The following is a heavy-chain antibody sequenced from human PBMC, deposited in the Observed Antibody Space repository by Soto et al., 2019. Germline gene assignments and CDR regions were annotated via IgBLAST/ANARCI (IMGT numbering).Heavy chain of an antibody. CDR3: ARDLGGPDY. CDR1: GFSLSPYW. V-gene: IGHV3-74*03. J-gene: IGHJ4*02. Sequence: LGGSLRLSCAASGFSLSPYWMHWVRQVPGRGLERVARLSSDGFGAAYADSVKGRFFISRDIARNTLSLQMNSLRADDTAVYYCARDLGGPDYWGRGTSVTVSS. D-gene: IGHD3-16*01. CDR2: LSSDGFGA.